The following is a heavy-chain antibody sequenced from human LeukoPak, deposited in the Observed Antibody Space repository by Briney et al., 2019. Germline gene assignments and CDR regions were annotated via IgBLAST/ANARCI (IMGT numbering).Heavy chain of an antibody. CDR2: INPSGGST. CDR3: ASSSHLYYMDV. Sequence: GASVKVSCKASGYTFTSYYMHWVRQAPGQGLEWMGIINPSGGSTSYAQKFQGRVTMTRDMSTSTVYMELSSLRSEDTAVYCCASSSHLYYMDVWGKGTTVTVSS. D-gene: IGHD6-13*01. V-gene: IGHV1-46*01. CDR1: GYTFTSYY. J-gene: IGHJ6*03.